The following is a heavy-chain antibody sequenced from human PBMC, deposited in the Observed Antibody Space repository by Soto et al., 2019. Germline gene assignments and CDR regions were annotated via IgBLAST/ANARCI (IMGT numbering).Heavy chain of an antibody. J-gene: IGHJ4*02. Sequence: EVRLMESGGGLVQPGESLKLSCRVSGLPATYNYMSWVRQAPGKGLEWVSVFYYGGQTYYADSVKGRFTISRDNSQNTLYLDITSLSPADTAVYYCAIDTYNSWTKWGQGTLVTVSS. CDR2: FYYGGQT. CDR1: GLPATYNY. V-gene: IGHV3-53*04. CDR3: AIDTYNSWTK. D-gene: IGHD1-20*01.